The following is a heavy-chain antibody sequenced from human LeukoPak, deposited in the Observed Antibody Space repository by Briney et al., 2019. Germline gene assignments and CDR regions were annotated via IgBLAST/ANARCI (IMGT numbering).Heavy chain of an antibody. CDR3: ARTREEWQVLDY. Sequence: GGSLRLSCETSIFVFSEYYMHWDRLAPGKGLEWLAVITNDGSRQYYADSVKGRFTVSRDNSKNMVYLQMNSLRTEDTAVYYCARTREEWQVLDYWGQGTLVTVSS. V-gene: IGHV3-30*03. CDR2: ITNDGSRQ. J-gene: IGHJ4*02. D-gene: IGHD6-19*01. CDR1: IFVFSEYY.